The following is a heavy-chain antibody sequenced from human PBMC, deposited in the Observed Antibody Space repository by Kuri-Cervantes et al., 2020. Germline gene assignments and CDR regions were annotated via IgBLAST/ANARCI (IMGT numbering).Heavy chain of an antibody. D-gene: IGHD1-26*01. Sequence: SETLSLTCAVYGGPFRGYYWSWIRQPPGKGLEWIGEINHTGGTNYTPSLKSRVTISVDASKNQFSLKLSSVTAADTAVFYCARRSYYSNYFDYWGQGTLVTVSS. V-gene: IGHV4-34*01. J-gene: IGHJ4*02. CDR2: INHTGGT. CDR1: GGPFRGYY. CDR3: ARRSYYSNYFDY.